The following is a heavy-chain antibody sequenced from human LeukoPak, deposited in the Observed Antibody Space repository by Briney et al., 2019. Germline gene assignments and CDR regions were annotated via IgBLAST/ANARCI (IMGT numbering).Heavy chain of an antibody. J-gene: IGHJ6*03. V-gene: IGHV4-34*01. CDR2: INHSGST. CDR1: GGSFSGYF. CDR3: ARGYEVTTLNYYYYYYMAV. D-gene: IGHD4-11*01. Sequence: SETLSLTCVVYGGSFSGYFWSWIRQPPGKGLEWIGEINHSGSTNYNPSLKSRVTISVDTSKNQFSLKLSSVTAAEKDVYPCARGYEVTTLNYYYYYYMAVWGKGTTVTVSS.